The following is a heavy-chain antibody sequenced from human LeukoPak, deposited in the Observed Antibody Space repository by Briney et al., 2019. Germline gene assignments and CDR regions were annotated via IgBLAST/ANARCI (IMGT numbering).Heavy chain of an antibody. CDR2: INPSDGST. CDR3: ARGFAVAGFDY. J-gene: IGHJ4*02. CDR1: GYTFRNYY. V-gene: IGHV1-46*01. Sequence: ASVKVSCKASGYTFRNYYMHWVRQAPGQGLEWTGIINPSDGSTTYAQKFQGRVTMTRDTSTSTVYMELSSLRSEDTAVFYCARGFAVAGFDYWDQGTLVTVSS. D-gene: IGHD6-19*01.